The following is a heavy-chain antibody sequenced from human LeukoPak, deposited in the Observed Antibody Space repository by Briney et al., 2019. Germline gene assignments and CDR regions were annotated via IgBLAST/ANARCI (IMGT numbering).Heavy chain of an antibody. CDR1: GFTFSSYG. V-gene: IGHV3-30*18. D-gene: IGHD6-19*01. CDR3: AKDREVAGTFLPDY. J-gene: IGHJ4*02. Sequence: GRSLRLSCAASGFTFSSYGMHWVRQAPGKGLEWVALISYDESNEYHADSVKGRFSVSRDNSKNTLYLQMNSLRAEDTAVYYCAKDREVAGTFLPDYWGQGTLVTVSS. CDR2: ISYDESNE.